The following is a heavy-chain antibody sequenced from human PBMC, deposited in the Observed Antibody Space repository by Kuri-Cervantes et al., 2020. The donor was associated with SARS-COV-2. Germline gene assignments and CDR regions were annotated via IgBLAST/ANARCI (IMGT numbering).Heavy chain of an antibody. J-gene: IGHJ4*02. D-gene: IGHD3/OR15-3a*01. CDR2: IYTSGST. Sequence: LRLSCTVSGGSISSGSYYWSWIRQPAGKGLEWIGRIYTSGSTNYSPSLKSRVTISVDTSKNQFSLKLSSVTAADTAVYYCARNGLGTNYFDYWGQGTLVTVSS. CDR3: ARNGLGTNYFDY. CDR1: GGSISSGSYY. V-gene: IGHV4-61*02.